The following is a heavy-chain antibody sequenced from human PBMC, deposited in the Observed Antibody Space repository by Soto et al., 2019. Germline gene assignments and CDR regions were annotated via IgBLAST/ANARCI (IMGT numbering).Heavy chain of an antibody. CDR1: GGSFSGYY. V-gene: IGHV4-34*01. Sequence: QVQLQQWGAGLLKPSETLSLTCAVYGGSFSGYYWSWIRQPPGKGLEWIGEINHSGSTNYNPSLKSRVTISVDTSKNQFSLKLSSVTAADTAVYYCASRVRFLEWLLSPVDDYYYMDVWGKGTTVTVSS. CDR2: INHSGST. CDR3: ASRVRFLEWLLSPVDDYYYMDV. D-gene: IGHD3-3*01. J-gene: IGHJ6*03.